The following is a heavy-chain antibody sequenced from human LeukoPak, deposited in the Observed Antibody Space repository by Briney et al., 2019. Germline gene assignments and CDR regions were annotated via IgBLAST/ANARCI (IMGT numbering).Heavy chain of an antibody. CDR3: ATQLYYYYYYGMDV. D-gene: IGHD1-1*01. Sequence: GGSLRLSCAASGFTFSSYGMHWVRQAPGKGLEWVAVIWYDGSNKYYADSVKGRFTISRDNSKNTLYLQMNSLRAEDTAVYYCATQLYYYYYYGMDVWGQGTTVTVSS. CDR2: IWYDGSNK. CDR1: GFTFSSYG. V-gene: IGHV3-33*01. J-gene: IGHJ6*02.